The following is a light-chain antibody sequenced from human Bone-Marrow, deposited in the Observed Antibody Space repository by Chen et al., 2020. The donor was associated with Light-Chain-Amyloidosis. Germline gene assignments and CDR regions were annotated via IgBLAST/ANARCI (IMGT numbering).Light chain of an antibody. J-gene: IGKJ2*01. CDR2: AAS. V-gene: IGKV1-NL1*01. Sequence: DIQMTQSPSSLSASVGDRVTITCRASRLISNSLVWYQQKPGKAPKLLLYAASRLESGVPSRFSGSGSGTDYTLTITSLEPEDFATYYCQEYYDTPHTFGQGTTLEIK. CDR1: RLISNS. CDR3: QEYYDTPHT.